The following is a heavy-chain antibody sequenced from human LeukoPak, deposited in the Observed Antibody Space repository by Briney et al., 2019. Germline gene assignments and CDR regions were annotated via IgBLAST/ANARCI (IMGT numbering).Heavy chain of an antibody. D-gene: IGHD3-3*01. CDR2: INPNSGGT. J-gene: IGHJ6*03. CDR3: ARGAIFGVVISPYYMDV. Sequence: ASVKVSCKASGYTFTGYYMHWVRQAPGQGLEWMGWINPNSGGTNYAQKFQGRVTMTRDTSISTAYMELSRLRSDDTAVYYCARGAIFGVVISPYYMDVWGKGTTVTVSS. V-gene: IGHV1-2*02. CDR1: GYTFTGYY.